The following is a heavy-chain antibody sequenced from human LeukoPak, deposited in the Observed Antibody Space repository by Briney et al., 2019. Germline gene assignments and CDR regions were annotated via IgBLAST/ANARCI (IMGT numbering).Heavy chain of an antibody. V-gene: IGHV4-31*03. CDR1: GGSVSGGSYY. CDR2: IYYSGST. J-gene: IGHJ3*02. Sequence: SETLSLTCTVSGGSVSGGSYYWSWIRQPPGKGLEWIGYIYYSGSTYYNPSLKSRVTISVDTSKNQFSLKLSSVTAADTAVYYCARVVVVPAAIDTPDAFDIWGQGTMVTVSS. D-gene: IGHD2-2*02. CDR3: ARVVVVPAAIDTPDAFDI.